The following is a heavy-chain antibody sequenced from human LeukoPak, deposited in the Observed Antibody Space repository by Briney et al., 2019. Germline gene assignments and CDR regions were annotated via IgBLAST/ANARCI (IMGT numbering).Heavy chain of an antibody. CDR2: FDPEDGET. CDR1: GYTLTELS. D-gene: IGHD2-8*01. CDR3: ATNKYGGFDP. J-gene: IGHJ5*02. V-gene: IGHV1-24*01. Sequence: GASVKVSCKVSGYTLTELSMHWVRQAPGKGLEWMGNFDPEDGETIYAQKFQGRVTMTEDTSTDTAYVELSSLRSEDTAMYYCATNKYGGFDPLGQGNLVTVSS.